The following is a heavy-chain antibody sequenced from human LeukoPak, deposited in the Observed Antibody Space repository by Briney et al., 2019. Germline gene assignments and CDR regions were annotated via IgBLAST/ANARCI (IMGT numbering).Heavy chain of an antibody. J-gene: IGHJ4*02. V-gene: IGHV1-69*05. Sequence: SVKVSCKASGGTFSSYAISWVRQAPGQGLEWMGGIIPIFGTANYAQKFQGRVTITTDESTSTAYMELSSLRSEDTAAYYCASRDGYNSNLDYWGQGTLVTVSS. CDR3: ASRDGYNSNLDY. CDR2: IIPIFGTA. D-gene: IGHD5-24*01. CDR1: GGTFSSYA.